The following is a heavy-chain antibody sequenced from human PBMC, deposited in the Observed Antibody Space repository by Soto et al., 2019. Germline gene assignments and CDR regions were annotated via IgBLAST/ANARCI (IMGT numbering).Heavy chain of an antibody. CDR3: AKGGPSSGSWYPGVD. J-gene: IGHJ4*02. V-gene: IGHV3-23*01. D-gene: IGHD6-13*01. CDR2: ISGSGGST. Sequence: EVQLLESGGGLVQPGGSLRLSCAASGFTFSNYVMTWVRQAPGKGLEWVSGISGSGGSTYYTDSVKGRFTISRDNSKNTLYVRMNSLRAEDTAVYYCAKGGPSSGSWYPGVDWGQGTLDTVSS. CDR1: GFTFSNYV.